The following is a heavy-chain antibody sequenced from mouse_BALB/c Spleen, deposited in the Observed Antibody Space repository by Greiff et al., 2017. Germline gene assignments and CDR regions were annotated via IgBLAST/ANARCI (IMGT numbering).Heavy chain of an antibody. D-gene: IGHD1-1*01. CDR1: GFNIKDTY. Sequence: VQLKQSGAELVKPGASVKLSCTASGFNIKDTYMHWVKQRPEQGLEWIGRIDPANGNTKYDPKFQGKATITADTSSNTAYLQLSSLTSEDTAVYYCARGGYYGSLDYWGQGTTLTVSS. V-gene: IGHV14-3*02. CDR3: ARGGYYGSLDY. J-gene: IGHJ2*01. CDR2: IDPANGNT.